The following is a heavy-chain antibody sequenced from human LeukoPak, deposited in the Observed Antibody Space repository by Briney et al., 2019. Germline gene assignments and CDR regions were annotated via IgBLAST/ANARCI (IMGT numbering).Heavy chain of an antibody. J-gene: IGHJ5*02. CDR3: ARALGRRTSWANWFDP. V-gene: IGHV4-31*03. CDR1: GGSISSGGES. D-gene: IGHD2-2*01. CDR2: IYDSGST. Sequence: PSETLSLTCTVSGGSISSGGESWTWIRQHPGKGLEWIGYIYDSGSTYYNPSLKSRVTISADISKNQFSLKLTSVTAADTAVYFCARALGRRTSWANWFDPWGQGTLVTVSS.